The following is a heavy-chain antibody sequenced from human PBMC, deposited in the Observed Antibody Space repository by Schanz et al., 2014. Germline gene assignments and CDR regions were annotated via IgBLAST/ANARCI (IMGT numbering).Heavy chain of an antibody. CDR3: VKDTNGGDSGNYHAFDV. D-gene: IGHD4-17*01. J-gene: IGHJ3*01. CDR2: LSWNRRSV. V-gene: IGHV3-9*01. Sequence: EMQLVESGGGLVQPGRYLRLSCAASGFTFEDYAMHWVRQVPGKGLEWVAGLSWNRRSVGYADSVKGRFTISRDNANNTLDLQMKSLRPEDTALYYCVKDTNGGDSGNYHAFDVWGQGTRVTVSS. CDR1: GFTFEDYA.